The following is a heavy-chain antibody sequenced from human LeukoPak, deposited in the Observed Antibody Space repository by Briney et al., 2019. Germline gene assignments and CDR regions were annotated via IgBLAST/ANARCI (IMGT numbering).Heavy chain of an antibody. J-gene: IGHJ5*02. D-gene: IGHD5-12*01. V-gene: IGHV4-4*09. CDR1: GGSISSYY. Sequence: SETLSLTCTVSGGSISSYYWSWIRQPPGKGLEWIGYIYTSGSTNYNPSLKSRVTISVDTSKNQFSLKLSSVTAADTAVYYCARHGLGRSRGGWFDPWGQGTLVTVSS. CDR2: IYTSGST. CDR3: ARHGLGRSRGGWFDP.